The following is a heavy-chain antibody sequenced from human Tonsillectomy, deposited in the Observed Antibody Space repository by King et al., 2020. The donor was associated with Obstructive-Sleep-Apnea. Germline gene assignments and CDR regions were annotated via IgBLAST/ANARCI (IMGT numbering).Heavy chain of an antibody. J-gene: IGHJ2*01. CDR1: GGSISSYY. Sequence: QLQESGPGLVKPSETLSLTCTVSGGSISSYYWSWIRQPPGKGLEWMGYIDYSGSTTYNPSLKSRVTISVDTSKNQFSLKLSSVTAADTAVYYCARTLSIAAAGTGWYFDLWGRGTLVTVSS. D-gene: IGHD6-13*01. V-gene: IGHV4-59*01. CDR2: IDYSGST. CDR3: ARTLSIAAAGTGWYFDL.